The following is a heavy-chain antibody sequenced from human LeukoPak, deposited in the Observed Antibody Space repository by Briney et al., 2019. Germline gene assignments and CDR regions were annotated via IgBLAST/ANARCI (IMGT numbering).Heavy chain of an antibody. CDR1: GGPISRYY. V-gene: IGHV4-59*01. CDR2: FYYSASS. CDR3: GRAGGAIFGVVIDSHFED. J-gene: IGHJ4*02. D-gene: IGHD3-3*02. Sequence: PSETLSLTRTVSGGPISRYYWNWIGRSPGKGREWFGYFYYSASSNYKPSLPSRVNISADTSKNQFSLKLTSVAPADAAVDYCGRAGGAIFGVVIDSHFEDWGQGILVSVSS.